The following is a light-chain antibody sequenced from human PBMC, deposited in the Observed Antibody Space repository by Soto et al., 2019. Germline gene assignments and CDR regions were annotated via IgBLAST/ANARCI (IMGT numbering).Light chain of an antibody. CDR2: DAS. V-gene: IGKV3D-20*01. CDR1: QSVSSSS. J-gene: IGKJ4*01. Sequence: EIVLTQSPATLSLSPGERDTLSCGASQSVSSSSLAWYQQKPGLAPRLLIYDASSRATGIPDRFSGSGSGTDFTLTISRLEPEDFAVYYCQQYGSSPLTFGGGTKVEIK. CDR3: QQYGSSPLT.